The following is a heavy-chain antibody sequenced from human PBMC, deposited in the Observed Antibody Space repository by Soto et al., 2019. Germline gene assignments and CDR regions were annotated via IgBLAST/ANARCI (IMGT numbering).Heavy chain of an antibody. CDR3: AKDGYSSGWSFDY. CDR1: GFTFSGYA. Sequence: PGGSLRLSCAASGFTFSGYAMSWVRQAPGKGLEWVSAISGSGGSTYYADSVKGRFTISRDNSKNTLYLQMNSLRAEDTAVYYCAKDGYSSGWSFDYWGQGTLVTVSS. CDR2: ISGSGGST. J-gene: IGHJ4*02. D-gene: IGHD6-19*01. V-gene: IGHV3-23*01.